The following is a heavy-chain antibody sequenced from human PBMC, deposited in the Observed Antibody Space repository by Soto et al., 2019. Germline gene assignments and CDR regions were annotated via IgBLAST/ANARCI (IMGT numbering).Heavy chain of an antibody. CDR2: INHSGST. Sequence: SETLSLTCAVYGGSFSGYYWSWIRQPPGKGLEWIGEINHSGSTNYNPSLKSRVTISVDTSKNQFSLKLSSVTAADTAVYYCAKAPSSGWPYNFDYWGQGTLVTVSS. D-gene: IGHD6-19*01. J-gene: IGHJ4*02. V-gene: IGHV4-34*01. CDR1: GGSFSGYY. CDR3: AKAPSSGWPYNFDY.